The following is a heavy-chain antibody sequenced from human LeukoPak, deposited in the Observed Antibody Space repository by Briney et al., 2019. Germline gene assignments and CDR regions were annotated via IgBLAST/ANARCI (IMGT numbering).Heavy chain of an antibody. V-gene: IGHV4-59*01. D-gene: IGHD6-19*01. CDR1: GGSISSYY. J-gene: IGHJ4*02. Sequence: SETLSPTCTVSGGSISSYYWSWIRQPPGKGLEWIGYIYYSGSTNYNPSLKSRVTISVDTSKNQFSLKLSSVTAADTAVYYCARVRSTGWYYFDYWGQGTLVTVSS. CDR3: ARVRSTGWYYFDY. CDR2: IYYSGST.